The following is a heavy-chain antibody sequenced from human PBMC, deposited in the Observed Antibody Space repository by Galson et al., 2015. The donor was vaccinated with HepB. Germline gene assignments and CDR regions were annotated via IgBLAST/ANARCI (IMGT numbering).Heavy chain of an antibody. CDR2: ISYDGSEK. CDR1: GFTFNSYD. V-gene: IGHV3-30*04. Sequence: SLRLSCAASGFTFNSYDMQWIRQTPGKGLEWVALISYDGSEKYYADSVKGRFTISRDNSKNTLDLQMNSLTAVDTGIYYCVRDKVIRGFVVSDNDSWGRGTLVTVSS. J-gene: IGHJ4*02. CDR3: VRDKVIRGFVVSDNDS. D-gene: IGHD3-10*01.